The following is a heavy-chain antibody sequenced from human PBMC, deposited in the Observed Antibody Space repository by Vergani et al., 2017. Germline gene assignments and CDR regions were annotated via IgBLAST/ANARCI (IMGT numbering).Heavy chain of an antibody. J-gene: IGHJ4*02. V-gene: IGHV3-74*02. Sequence: EVQLVESGGGLVQPGRSLRLSCAASGFTFDDYAMHWVRQAPGKGLVWVSRINSDGSSTSYADSVKGRFTISRDNAKNTLYLQMNSLRAEDTAVYYCASGGYYDFWSGYTAVDYWGQGTLVTVSS. CDR1: GFTFDDYA. CDR2: INSDGSST. CDR3: ASGGYYDFWSGYTAVDY. D-gene: IGHD3-3*01.